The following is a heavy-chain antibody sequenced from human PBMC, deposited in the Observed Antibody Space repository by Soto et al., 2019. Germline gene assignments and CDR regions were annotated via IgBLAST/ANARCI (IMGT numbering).Heavy chain of an antibody. Sequence: QITLKESGPTLVKPTQTLTLTCMFSGFSLTTSGAAVAWIRQSPGKALEWLALIYWDDDKRYNPSLKSRLTITKDTSKKQVVLTMTNMDPVDTGTYYCAHRPVVVGAYYFDYWGQGTLVTVSS. J-gene: IGHJ4*02. D-gene: IGHD2-21*01. CDR1: GFSLTTSGAA. CDR3: AHRPVVVGAYYFDY. V-gene: IGHV2-5*02. CDR2: IYWDDDK.